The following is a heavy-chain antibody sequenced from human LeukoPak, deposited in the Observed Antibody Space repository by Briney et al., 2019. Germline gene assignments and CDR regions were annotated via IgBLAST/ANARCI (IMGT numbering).Heavy chain of an antibody. CDR1: GGTFSSYA. V-gene: IGHV1-69*06. Sequence: ASVKVSCKASGGTFSSYAISWVRQAPGQGLEWMGGIIPIFGTANYAQKFQGRVTITADKSTSTAYMELSSLRSEDTAVYYCARALYYDILTGYSHPHWYFGLWGRGTLVTVSS. J-gene: IGHJ2*01. CDR3: ARALYYDILTGYSHPHWYFGL. CDR2: IIPIFGTA. D-gene: IGHD3-9*01.